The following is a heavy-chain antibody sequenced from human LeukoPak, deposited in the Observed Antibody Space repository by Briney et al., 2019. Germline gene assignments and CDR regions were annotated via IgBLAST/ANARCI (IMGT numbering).Heavy chain of an antibody. D-gene: IGHD3-10*02. Sequence: PGGSLRLSCVVSGFDFSGFSMSWVRQAPGKGLEWVAIMEEYGSYIFYVDSVKGRFIISRDNARNSLYLQMNSLRAEDTAVYYCAELGTTMIGGVWGKGTTVTISS. CDR1: GFDFSGFS. J-gene: IGHJ6*04. CDR3: AELGTTMIGGV. CDR2: MEEYGSYI. V-gene: IGHV3-7*01.